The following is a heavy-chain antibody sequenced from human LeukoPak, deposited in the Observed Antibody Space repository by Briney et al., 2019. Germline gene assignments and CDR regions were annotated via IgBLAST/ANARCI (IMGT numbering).Heavy chain of an antibody. J-gene: IGHJ4*02. CDR3: ARDPVEMATSGD. CDR2: IIPIFGTA. D-gene: IGHD5-24*01. CDR1: GGSFSSYA. Sequence: SVKVSCKASGGSFSSYAISWVRQAPGQGLEWMGGIIPIFGTANYAQKFQGRVTITTDESTSTAYMELSSLRSEDTAVYYCARDPVEMATSGDWGQGTLVTVSS. V-gene: IGHV1-69*05.